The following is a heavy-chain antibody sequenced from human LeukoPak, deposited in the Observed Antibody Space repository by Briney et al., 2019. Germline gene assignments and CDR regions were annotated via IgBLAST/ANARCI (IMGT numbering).Heavy chain of an antibody. CDR2: LYSSGTT. D-gene: IGHD3-3*02. Sequence: GGSLRLSCAASGFTVSSSYMSWVRQAPGKGLEWVSVLYSSGTTYYADSVKARFTISRDNSKNTLYLQMNSLRAEGTAVYYCARDRRALDAFDIWGQGTMVTVSS. J-gene: IGHJ3*02. CDR3: ARDRRALDAFDI. CDR1: GFTVSSSY. V-gene: IGHV3-53*01.